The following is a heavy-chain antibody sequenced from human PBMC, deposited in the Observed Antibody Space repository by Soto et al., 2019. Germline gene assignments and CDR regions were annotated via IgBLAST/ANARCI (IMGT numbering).Heavy chain of an antibody. CDR2: FDPEDGET. D-gene: IGHD3-3*01. J-gene: IGHJ5*02. CDR3: ATDFRGITIFGVVP. V-gene: IGHV1-24*01. Sequence: ASVKVSCKVSGYTLTELSMHWVRQAPGKGLEWMGGFDPEDGETIYAQKFQGRVTMTEDTSTDTAYMELSSLRSEDTAVYYCATDFRGITIFGVVPWGQGTLVTVCS. CDR1: GYTLTELS.